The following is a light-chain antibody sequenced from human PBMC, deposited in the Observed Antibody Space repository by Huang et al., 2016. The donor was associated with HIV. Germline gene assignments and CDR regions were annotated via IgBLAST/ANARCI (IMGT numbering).Light chain of an antibody. CDR3: LQGAFRPLT. CDR1: HSLLQSDGKTH. V-gene: IGKV2-30*02. Sequence: DVVMTQSPLSLPVTLGQPASISCRSSHSLLQSDGKTHLSWFHQRPGQSPRRLIYKVSNRDSGVPDRFSGSGSGTDFTLKISRVEAEDVGVYYCLQGAFRPLTVGGGTKVEIK. J-gene: IGKJ4*01. CDR2: KVS.